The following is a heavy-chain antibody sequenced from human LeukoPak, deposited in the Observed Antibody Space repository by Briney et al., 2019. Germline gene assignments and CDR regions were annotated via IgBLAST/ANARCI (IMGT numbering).Heavy chain of an antibody. J-gene: IGHJ4*02. CDR1: GGSISSSSYY. CDR3: AREGSLRYFDWFPLGY. D-gene: IGHD3-9*01. Sequence: SETLSLTCTVSGGSISSSSYYWGWIRQPPGKGLEWIGSIYYSGSTYYNPSLKSRVTISVDTSKNQFSLQLNSVTPEDTAVYYCAREGSLRYFDWFPLGYWGQGTLVTVSS. CDR2: IYYSGST. V-gene: IGHV4-39*02.